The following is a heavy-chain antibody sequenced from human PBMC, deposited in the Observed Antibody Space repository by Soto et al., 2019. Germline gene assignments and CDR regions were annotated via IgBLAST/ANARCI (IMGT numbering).Heavy chain of an antibody. V-gene: IGHV4-30-2*01. Sequence: QLQLQESGAGLVKPSQTLSLTCAVSGGSITSGTYFWSWIRQPPGKILEWIGHINHSGTTYYHPFIKSRLSISLDKSKTQFSTTLNSGTAAGTAVHYCASTPLRRTGPAFDMWGQGTMVTVSS. CDR1: GGSITSGTYF. J-gene: IGHJ3*02. D-gene: IGHD2-21*02. CDR2: INHSGTT. CDR3: ASTPLRRTGPAFDM.